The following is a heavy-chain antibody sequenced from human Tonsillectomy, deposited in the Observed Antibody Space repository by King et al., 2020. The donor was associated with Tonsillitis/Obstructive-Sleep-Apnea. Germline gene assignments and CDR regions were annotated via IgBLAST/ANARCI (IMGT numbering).Heavy chain of an antibody. J-gene: IGHJ5*02. CDR1: GGSISSSSYY. CDR2: IYYSGST. Sequence: QLQESGPGLVKPSETLSLTCTVSGGSISSSSYYWGWIRQPPGKGLEWIGSIYYSGSTYYNPSLKSRVTISVDTSKNQFSLKLSSVPAADTAVYYCARHGALGHRKRFDPWGQGTLVTVSS. CDR3: ARHGALGHRKRFDP. D-gene: IGHD3-16*01. V-gene: IGHV4-39*01.